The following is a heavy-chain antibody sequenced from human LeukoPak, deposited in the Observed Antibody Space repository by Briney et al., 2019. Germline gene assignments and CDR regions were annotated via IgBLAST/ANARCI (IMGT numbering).Heavy chain of an antibody. V-gene: IGHV3-23*01. Sequence: PGGSLRLSCAASGFTFSSYWMSWVRQAPGKGLEWVSLISWDGGTTYYADSVKGRFTISRDKSKNTLYLQMNSLRAEDTAVYYCARDVSMVRGVRERFYYFDYWGQGTLVTVSS. CDR1: GFTFSSYW. CDR3: ARDVSMVRGVRERFYYFDY. J-gene: IGHJ4*02. D-gene: IGHD3-10*01. CDR2: ISWDGGTT.